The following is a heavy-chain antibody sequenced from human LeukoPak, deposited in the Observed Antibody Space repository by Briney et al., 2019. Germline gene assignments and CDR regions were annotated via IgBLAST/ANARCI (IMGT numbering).Heavy chain of an antibody. D-gene: IGHD2-15*01. CDR1: GFTFSSYA. Sequence: GGSLRLSCAASGFTFSSYAMHWVRQAPGKGLEWVAVISYDGSNKYYADSVKGRFTISRDNSKNTLYLQMNSLRAEDTAEYYCARGDVVVVAADFDYWGQGTLVTVSS. CDR2: ISYDGSNK. J-gene: IGHJ4*02. V-gene: IGHV3-30*04. CDR3: ARGDVVVVAADFDY.